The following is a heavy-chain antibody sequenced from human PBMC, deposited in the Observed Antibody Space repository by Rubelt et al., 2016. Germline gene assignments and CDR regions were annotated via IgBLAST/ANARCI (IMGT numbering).Heavy chain of an antibody. D-gene: IGHD1-26*01. Sequence: QLQLQESGPGLVKPSETLSLTCTVSGGSISSGGYYWSWIRQHPGKGLEWIGYIYYSGSTYYNPSLKSRVTLSVDTSKNQFSLKLSSVTAADTAVYYCARDSRVGATGTLDYWGQGTLVTVSS. CDR3: ARDSRVGATGTLDY. J-gene: IGHJ4*02. V-gene: IGHV4-31*03. CDR1: GGSISSGGYY. CDR2: IYYSGST.